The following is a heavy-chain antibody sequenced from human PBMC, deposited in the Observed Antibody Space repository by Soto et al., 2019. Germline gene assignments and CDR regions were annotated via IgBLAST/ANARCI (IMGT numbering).Heavy chain of an antibody. V-gene: IGHV4-31*03. CDR2: IYYSGST. J-gene: IGHJ5*02. CDR3: ARDTGASFSNSGTGGWFDP. D-gene: IGHD4-4*01. CDR1: GGSISSGGYY. Sequence: QVQLQESGPGLVKPSQTLSLTCTVSGGSISSGGYYWSWIRQHPGKGLEWIGYIYYSGSTYYNPSLKSRVTISVDTSKNQFSLKLSSVTAADTAVYYCARDTGASFSNSGTGGWFDPWGQGTLVTVSS.